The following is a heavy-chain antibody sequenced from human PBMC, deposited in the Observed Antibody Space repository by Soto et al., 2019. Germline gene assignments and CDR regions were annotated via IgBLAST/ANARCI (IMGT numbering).Heavy chain of an antibody. Sequence: QVQLVESGGGVVQPGRSLRLSCAASGFTFSSYAMHWVRQAPGNGLEWVAVISYDGSNKYYADSVKGRFTIPRDNSKNTLYLQMNSLRAEDTAVYYCARAPLGYSSSWLEYYFDYWGQGTLVTVSS. CDR3: ARAPLGYSSSWLEYYFDY. J-gene: IGHJ4*02. CDR1: GFTFSSYA. D-gene: IGHD6-13*01. V-gene: IGHV3-30-3*01. CDR2: ISYDGSNK.